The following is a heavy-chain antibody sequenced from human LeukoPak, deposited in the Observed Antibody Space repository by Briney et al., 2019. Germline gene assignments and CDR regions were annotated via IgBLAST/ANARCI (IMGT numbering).Heavy chain of an antibody. CDR1: GFTFSSYG. V-gene: IGHV3-30*03. CDR3: ARQSSGIAATDKIDF. J-gene: IGHJ4*02. Sequence: PGGSLRLSWAASGFTFSSYGMHWVRQAPGKGLEWVAVISYDGSNKYYADSVKGRFTISRDNSKNTLYLQMNSLRAEDTAVYYCARQSSGIAATDKIDFWGQGTLVTVSS. D-gene: IGHD6-13*01. CDR2: ISYDGSNK.